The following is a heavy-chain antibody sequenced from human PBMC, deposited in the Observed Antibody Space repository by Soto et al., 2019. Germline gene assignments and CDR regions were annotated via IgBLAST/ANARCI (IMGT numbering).Heavy chain of an antibody. CDR3: ARVVPAGTSFYYYYGMDV. J-gene: IGHJ6*01. D-gene: IGHD2-2*01. V-gene: IGHV4-61*01. CDR1: GDSIGSGNKY. CDR2: IYYSGST. Sequence: SETLSLTCTVSGDSIGSGNKYWSWIRQAPGKGLEWIGYIYYSGSTNYNPSLKSRVTISVDTSKNQFSLKLSSVTAADTAVYYCARVVPAGTSFYYYYGMDVWGQGTTVTVSS.